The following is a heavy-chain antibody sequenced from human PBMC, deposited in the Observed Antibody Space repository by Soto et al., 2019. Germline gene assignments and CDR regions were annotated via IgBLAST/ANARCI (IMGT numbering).Heavy chain of an antibody. J-gene: IGHJ4*02. CDR1: GFTFSDYG. D-gene: IGHD2-8*01. CDR2: IWYDGSNQ. CDR3: ARGGPYTYCTYYFDY. Sequence: GGSLRLSCAASGFTFSDYGMHWVRQAPGKGLEWVAVIWYDGSNQYYGDSVKGRFIISRDSSRDTLYLQMNSLTAEDTAVYYCARGGPYTYCTYYFDYWGQGTPVTVSS. V-gene: IGHV3-33*08.